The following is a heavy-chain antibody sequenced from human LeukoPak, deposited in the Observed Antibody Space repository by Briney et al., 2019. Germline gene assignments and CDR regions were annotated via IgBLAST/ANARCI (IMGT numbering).Heavy chain of an antibody. D-gene: IGHD6-19*01. CDR3: ATKQWLAPPPDS. Sequence: GGSLRLSCAASGFTFSKYRMLWVRQAPGKGLESVSRINTDWSVTTYADSVKGRFPVSRDNADNTMFLQMNSVRDEDTAVYYCATKQWLAPPPDSWGQGTPVTVSS. V-gene: IGHV3-74*01. J-gene: IGHJ4*02. CDR1: GFTFSKYR. CDR2: INTDWSVT.